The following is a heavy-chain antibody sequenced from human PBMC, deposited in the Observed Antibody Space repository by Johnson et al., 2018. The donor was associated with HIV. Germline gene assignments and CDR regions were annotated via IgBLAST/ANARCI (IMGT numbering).Heavy chain of an antibody. CDR1: GFSFSDHY. D-gene: IGHD5-24*01. V-gene: IGHV3-66*01. J-gene: IGHJ3*02. Sequence: VQLVESGGDLVKPGGSLRLSCAASGFSFSDHYMDWVRQGPGKGLEWVSVINSGGGTYSAGSVEGRFIISRDNSKNTLYLQMNRLRAEDTAVYFCARGCRDGYTCDAFDIWGQGTMVTVSS. CDR3: ARGCRDGYTCDAFDI. CDR2: INSGGGT.